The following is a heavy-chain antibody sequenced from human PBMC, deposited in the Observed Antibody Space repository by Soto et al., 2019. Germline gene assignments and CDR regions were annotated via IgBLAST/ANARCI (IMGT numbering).Heavy chain of an antibody. Sequence: PSETLSLTCTVSGGSISSYYWSWIRQPPGKGLEWIGYIYYSGSTNYNPSLKSRVTISVDTSKNQFSLKLSSVTAADTAVYYCARLAKFWGLERPRPALDVFDIWGKGTMVTVSS. J-gene: IGHJ3*02. D-gene: IGHD1-1*01. CDR2: IYYSGST. V-gene: IGHV4-59*08. CDR3: ARLAKFWGLERPRPALDVFDI. CDR1: GGSISSYY.